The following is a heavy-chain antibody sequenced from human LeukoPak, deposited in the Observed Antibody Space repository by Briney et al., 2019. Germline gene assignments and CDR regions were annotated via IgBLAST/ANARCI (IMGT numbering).Heavy chain of an antibody. Sequence: ASVKVSCKASGYTFTGYYMHWVRQAPGQGLEWMGRINPNSGGTNYAQKFQGRVTMTRDTSISTAYMELSRLRSDDTAVYYCARELPRIAVAFYTPRDYWGQGTLVTVSS. CDR3: ARELPRIAVAFYTPRDY. CDR1: GYTFTGYY. CDR2: INPNSGGT. J-gene: IGHJ4*02. D-gene: IGHD6-13*01. V-gene: IGHV1-2*06.